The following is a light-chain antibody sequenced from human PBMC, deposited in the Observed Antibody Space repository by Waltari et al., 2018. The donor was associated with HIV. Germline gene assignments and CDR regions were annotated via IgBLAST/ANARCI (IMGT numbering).Light chain of an antibody. CDR1: SSNIGADYD. CDR2: RTD. J-gene: IGLJ2*01. V-gene: IGLV1-40*01. CDR3: QSYDSSLFWV. Sequence: QSVLTQPPSLSGAPGQRVTISCIGTSSNIGADYDVHWYRQVSGAAPKLLIYRTDARPSVVPDRFFGSRSGASASLVINGLQTDDEADYYCQSYDSSLFWVFGGGTKLTVL.